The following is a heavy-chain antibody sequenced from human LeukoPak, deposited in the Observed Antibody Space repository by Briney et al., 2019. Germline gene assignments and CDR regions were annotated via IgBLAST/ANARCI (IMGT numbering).Heavy chain of an antibody. CDR2: ISGSGGST. J-gene: IGHJ4*02. CDR1: GFTFSSYA. Sequence: GGSLRLSCAASGFTFSSYAMSWVRQAPGKGLEWVSAISGSGGSTYYADSVKGRFTISRDNSKNTLYLLMNSLRAEDTAVYYCAKTPITMVRGVISFDYWGQGTLVTVSS. V-gene: IGHV3-23*01. CDR3: AKTPITMVRGVISFDY. D-gene: IGHD3-10*01.